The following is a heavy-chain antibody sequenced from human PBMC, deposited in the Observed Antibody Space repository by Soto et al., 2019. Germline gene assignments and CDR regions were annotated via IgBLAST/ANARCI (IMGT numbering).Heavy chain of an antibody. CDR2: IYYSGST. V-gene: IGHV4-61*01. Sequence: QVQLQASGPGLVKPSETLSLTCTVSGGSVSSGSYYWSWIRQPPGKGLEWIGYIYYSGSTNYNPSLQSRVTLSVDTSKNQLSLKLISVTAADTAVYYCARKGYYDVRSGYYHRYFDLWGRGTLVTVSS. CDR3: ARKGYYDVRSGYYHRYFDL. D-gene: IGHD3-3*01. CDR1: GGSVSSGSYY. J-gene: IGHJ2*01.